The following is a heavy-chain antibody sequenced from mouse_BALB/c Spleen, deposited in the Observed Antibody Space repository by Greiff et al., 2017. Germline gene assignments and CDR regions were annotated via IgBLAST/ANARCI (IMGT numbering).Heavy chain of an antibody. J-gene: IGHJ1*01. V-gene: IGHV1-87*01. D-gene: IGHD2-10*02. CDR3: ARSGKSYGGWYFDV. CDR1: GYTFTSYW. Sequence: VQLQQSGAELARPGASVKLSCKASGYTFTSYWMQWVKQRPGQGLEWIGAIYPGDGDTRYTQKFKGKATLTADKSSSTAYMQLSSLASEDSAVYYCARSGKSYGGWYFDVWGAGTTVTVSS. CDR2: IYPGDGDT.